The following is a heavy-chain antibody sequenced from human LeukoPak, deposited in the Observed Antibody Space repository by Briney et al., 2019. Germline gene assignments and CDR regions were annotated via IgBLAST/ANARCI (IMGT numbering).Heavy chain of an antibody. D-gene: IGHD3-22*01. CDR1: GFALNKYW. V-gene: IGHV3-74*01. CDR2: INGDGSTT. CDR3: ATGSYYDSRGYYTFGH. Sequence: GGSLRLSCAASGFALNKYWMHWVRQAPGKGLVWVSRINGDGSTTSYADSVKGGFTISRDNAKNTLYLQMSSLRAEDTAVYYCATGSYYDSRGYYTFGHWGQGTLVTVSS. J-gene: IGHJ4*02.